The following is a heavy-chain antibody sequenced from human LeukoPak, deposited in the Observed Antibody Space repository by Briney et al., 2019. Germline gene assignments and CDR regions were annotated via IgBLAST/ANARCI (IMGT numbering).Heavy chain of an antibody. CDR2: INPNSGGT. CDR3: ARGSGWYQYGMDV. CDR1: GYTFTGYY. D-gene: IGHD6-19*01. J-gene: IGHJ6*02. V-gene: IGHV1-2*02. Sequence: ASVKVSCKASGYTFTGYYMHWVRQAPGQGLEWMGWINPNSGGTNYAQKFQGRVTVTRDTSISTAYMELSRLISDDTAVYYCARGSGWYQYGMDVWGQGTTVTVSS.